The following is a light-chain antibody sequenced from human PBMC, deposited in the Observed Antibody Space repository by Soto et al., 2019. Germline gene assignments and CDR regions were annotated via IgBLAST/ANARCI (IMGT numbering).Light chain of an antibody. CDR3: QSYGSSLSGYV. V-gene: IGLV1-40*01. CDR2: ANT. CDR1: SSNLWEGYD. Sequence: QAALTQEPSVAGAPGQRATITCTGRSSNLWEGYDVHWYQQLPGTATKHLIYANTNRPSGVPGRFAGAKSGTSVSLAITGLQSDDEADYYCQSYGSSLSGYVFGTGTKVTVL. J-gene: IGLJ1*01.